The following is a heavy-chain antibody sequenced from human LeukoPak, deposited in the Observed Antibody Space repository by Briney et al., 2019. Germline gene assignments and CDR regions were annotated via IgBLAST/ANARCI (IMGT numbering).Heavy chain of an antibody. Sequence: PGGSLRLSCSASGFTFSSYAMHWVRQAPGKGLEYVSAICSNGGSTYYADSVKGRFTISRDNSKNTLYLQMSSLRAEDTAVYYCVKNIDYDYYYYGMDVWGKGTTVTVSS. J-gene: IGHJ6*04. D-gene: IGHD4-17*01. CDR1: GFTFSSYA. CDR3: VKNIDYDYYYYGMDV. V-gene: IGHV3-64D*06. CDR2: ICSNGGST.